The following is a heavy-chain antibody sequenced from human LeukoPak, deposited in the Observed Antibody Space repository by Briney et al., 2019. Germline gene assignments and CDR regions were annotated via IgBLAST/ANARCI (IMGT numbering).Heavy chain of an antibody. D-gene: IGHD6-13*01. CDR1: GGSINDYY. CDR2: VYYSGST. CDR3: ARHTTILGSWSF. Sequence: PSETLSLTCTVSGGSINDYYWTWIRQPPGKRLEWIGHVYYSGSTNYNPSLKSRVTISVDTSKNQFSLKLSSVTAADTAVYYCARHTTILGSWSFWGQGTLVTISS. J-gene: IGHJ4*02. V-gene: IGHV4-59*08.